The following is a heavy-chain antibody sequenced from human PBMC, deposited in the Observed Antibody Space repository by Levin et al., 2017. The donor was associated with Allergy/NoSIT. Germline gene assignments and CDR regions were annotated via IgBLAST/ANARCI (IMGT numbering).Heavy chain of an antibody. CDR1: GFTFSGFT. J-gene: IGHJ4*02. D-gene: IGHD1-26*01. CDR3: AKDRGGTYFYFDY. V-gene: IGHV3-30*18. CDR2: ISYDGNNK. Sequence: RGESLKISCSGSGFTFSGFTIHWVRQAPGKGLEWVATISYDGNNKYYADSMEGRFTISRDHSKDTVFLQMNNLRTEDTAVYYCAKDRGGTYFYFDYWGQGTLVTVSS.